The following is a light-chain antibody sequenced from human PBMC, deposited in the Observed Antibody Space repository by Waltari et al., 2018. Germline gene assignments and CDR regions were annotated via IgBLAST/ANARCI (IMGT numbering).Light chain of an antibody. Sequence: QSALTQPASVSGSPGQAITIPCNGTSSEVRGYGYVSAYQQHPSKAPKLIIYDVSNRPSGVSSRFSGSKFGNTASLTISGLQADDEADYYCNSYTSSSSLFGGGTRLTVL. V-gene: IGLV2-14*03. CDR1: SSEVRGYGY. CDR2: DVS. J-gene: IGLJ2*01. CDR3: NSYTSSSSL.